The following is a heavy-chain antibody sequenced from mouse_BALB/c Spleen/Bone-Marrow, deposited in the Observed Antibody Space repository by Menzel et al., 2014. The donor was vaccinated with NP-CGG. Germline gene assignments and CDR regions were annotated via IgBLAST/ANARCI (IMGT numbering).Heavy chain of an antibody. CDR3: TREGYYGSSYVDY. CDR1: GYTFTSYC. V-gene: IGHV1-69*02. J-gene: IGHJ2*01. CDR2: IYPSDSYT. D-gene: IGHD1-1*01. Sequence: QLQQSAAELVRPWASVTLSCKASGYTFTSYCINWVKQRLGQGLEWIGHIYPSDSYTNYNQKFKHKDTLTVDNSSRTAYMQLSSTTAEASAVYYCTREGYYGSSYVDYWGQGTTLTVSS.